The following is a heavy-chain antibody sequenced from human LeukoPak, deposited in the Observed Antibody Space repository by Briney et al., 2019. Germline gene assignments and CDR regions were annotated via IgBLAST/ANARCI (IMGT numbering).Heavy chain of an antibody. D-gene: IGHD5-18*01. Sequence: PGGSLRLSCAASGFTFSSYEMNWVRQAPGEGLEWVSYISSSGSTINYADSVKGRFTISRDNAKNSLYLQMNSLRAEDTAVYYCARDGTLIQSGFDYWGQGTLVTVSS. CDR2: ISSSGSTI. CDR3: ARDGTLIQSGFDY. CDR1: GFTFSSYE. V-gene: IGHV3-48*03. J-gene: IGHJ4*02.